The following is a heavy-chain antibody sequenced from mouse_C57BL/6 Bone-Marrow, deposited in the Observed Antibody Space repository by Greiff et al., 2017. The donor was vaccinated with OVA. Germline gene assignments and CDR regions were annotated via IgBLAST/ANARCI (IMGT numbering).Heavy chain of an antibody. CDR2: INPSSGYT. D-gene: IGHD1-1*01. V-gene: IGHV1-7*01. CDR1: GYTFTSYW. Sequence: VQLQQSGAELAKPGASVKLSCKASGYTFTSYWMHWVKQRPGQGLEWIGYINPSSGYTKYNQKFKDKATLTADKSYSTAYMQLSSLTSEDSAVYYCAIRGGGYFDYWGQGTTLTVSS. CDR3: AIRGGGYFDY. J-gene: IGHJ2*01.